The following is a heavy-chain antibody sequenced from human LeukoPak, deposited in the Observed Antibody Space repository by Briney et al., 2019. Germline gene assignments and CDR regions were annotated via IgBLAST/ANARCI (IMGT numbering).Heavy chain of an antibody. Sequence: PSETLSLTCAVSGGSISSSNWWSWVRQPPGKGLEWIGEIYHSGSTNYNPSLKSRVTISVDKSKNQFSLKLSSVTAADTAVYYCARVRSYYYYYYMDVWGKGTTVTISS. CDR2: IYHSGST. J-gene: IGHJ6*03. CDR3: ARVRSYYYYYYMDV. V-gene: IGHV4-4*02. CDR1: GGSISSSNW. D-gene: IGHD3-16*01.